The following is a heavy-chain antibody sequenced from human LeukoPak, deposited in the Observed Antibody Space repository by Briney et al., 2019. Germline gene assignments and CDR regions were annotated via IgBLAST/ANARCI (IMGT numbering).Heavy chain of an antibody. CDR1: GYPFTHYG. D-gene: IGHD6-19*01. CDR3: ARADNSGTFYYGMDV. Sequence: ASVKVSCKASGYPFTHYGISWVRQAPGQGLEWVGWISVYNGNTNYAQKVQGRVTLTIGTSTSTAYMELRSLTSDDTAVYYCARADNSGTFYYGMDVWGQGTTVTVSS. CDR2: ISVYNGNT. J-gene: IGHJ6*02. V-gene: IGHV1-18*01.